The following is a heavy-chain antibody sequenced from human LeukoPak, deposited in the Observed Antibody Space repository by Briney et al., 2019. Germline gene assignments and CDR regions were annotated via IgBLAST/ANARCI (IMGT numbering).Heavy chain of an antibody. CDR3: ARITMNLYYFDY. Sequence: SETLSLTCTVSGSSISSGDYYWSWIRQPPGKGLEWIGYIYYSGSTYYNPSLKSRVTISVDTSKNQFSLKLSSVTAADTAVYYCARITMNLYYFDYWGQGTLVTVSS. D-gene: IGHD3-22*01. CDR2: IYYSGST. CDR1: GSSISSGDYY. V-gene: IGHV4-30-4*01. J-gene: IGHJ4*02.